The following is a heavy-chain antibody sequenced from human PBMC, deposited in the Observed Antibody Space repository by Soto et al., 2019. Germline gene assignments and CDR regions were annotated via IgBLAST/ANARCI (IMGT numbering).Heavy chain of an antibody. CDR2: VYYTGST. V-gene: IGHV4-59*01. Sequence: SETLSLTCSISGGSISGSYWSWIRQSPGKGLEWLGYVYYTGSTNYSPSLRSRVSISVDTSKNEFSLRLSSVTAADTAVYFCARSVAVPGAHIDYWGQGTQVTVSS. CDR3: ARSVAVPGAHIDY. D-gene: IGHD6-19*01. J-gene: IGHJ4*02. CDR1: GGSISGSY.